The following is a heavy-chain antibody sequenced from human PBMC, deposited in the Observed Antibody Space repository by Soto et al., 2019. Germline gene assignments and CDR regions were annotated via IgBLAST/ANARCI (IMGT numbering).Heavy chain of an antibody. D-gene: IGHD1-26*01. J-gene: IGHJ4*02. V-gene: IGHV1-69*13. Sequence: SVKVSCKASGYTFTSYAMHWVRQAPGQGLEWMGGIIPIFGTTTYAQRFQARVTITADESTSTAYMELSSLRSEDTALYYCARDGGAATFDYWGQGTLVTVSS. CDR2: IIPIFGTT. CDR1: GYTFTSYA. CDR3: ARDGGAATFDY.